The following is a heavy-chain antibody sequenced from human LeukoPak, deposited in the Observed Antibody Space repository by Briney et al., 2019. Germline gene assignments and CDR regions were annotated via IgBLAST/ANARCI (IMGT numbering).Heavy chain of an antibody. CDR3: ATKRGYSYGSPH. D-gene: IGHD5-18*01. CDR2: IIPILGTA. CDR1: GGTFSSNA. Sequence: RASVKVSCKASGGTFSSNAISWVRQAPGQGLEWMGGIIPILGTANYAQKSQGRVTITADESTSTAYMELSSLRSEDTAVYYCATKRGYSYGSPHWGQGTLVTVSS. V-gene: IGHV1-69*13. J-gene: IGHJ4*02.